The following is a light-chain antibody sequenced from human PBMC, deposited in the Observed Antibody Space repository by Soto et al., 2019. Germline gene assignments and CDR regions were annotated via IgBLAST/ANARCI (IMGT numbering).Light chain of an antibody. CDR2: DTS. CDR3: LLSYSGARSVV. Sequence: QAVVTQEPSLTVSPGGTVTLTCGSSTGAVTSGHYPYWFRQKPGQAPRTLIYDTSNKHSWTPARFSGSLLGGKAALTLSGAQPEDEAEYYCLLSYSGARSVVFGGGTKVTVL. CDR1: TGAVTSGHY. V-gene: IGLV7-46*01. J-gene: IGLJ2*01.